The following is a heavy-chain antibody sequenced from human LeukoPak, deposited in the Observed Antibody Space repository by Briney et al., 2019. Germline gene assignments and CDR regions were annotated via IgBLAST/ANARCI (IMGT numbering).Heavy chain of an antibody. CDR1: GGSISSSSYY. J-gene: IGHJ3*02. D-gene: IGHD6-13*01. Sequence: SETLSLTCTVSGGSISSSSYYWGWIRQPPGKGLEWIGSIYYSGSTYYNPSLKSRVTISVDTPKNQFSLKLSSVTAADTAVYYCARAGYSSSWYYAFDIWGQGTMVTVSS. CDR3: ARAGYSSSWYYAFDI. CDR2: IYYSGST. V-gene: IGHV4-39*07.